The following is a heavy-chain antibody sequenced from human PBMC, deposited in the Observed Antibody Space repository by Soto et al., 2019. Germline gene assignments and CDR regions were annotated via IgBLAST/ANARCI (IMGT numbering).Heavy chain of an antibody. CDR2: IYYSGST. J-gene: IGHJ6*02. V-gene: IGHV4-31*03. CDR1: GGSISSGGYY. Sequence: PSETLSLTCTVSGGSISSGGYYWSWIRQHPGKGLEWIGYIYYSGSTYYNPSLKSRVTISVDTSKNQFSLKLSSVTAADTAVYYCARERITVGYYGMDVWGQGTTVTVSS. CDR3: ARERITVGYYGMDV. D-gene: IGHD3-16*01.